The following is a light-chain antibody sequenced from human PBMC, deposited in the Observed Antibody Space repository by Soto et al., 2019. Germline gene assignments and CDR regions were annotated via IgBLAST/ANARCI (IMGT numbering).Light chain of an antibody. V-gene: IGLV2-11*01. Sequence: QSALTQPRSVSGSPGQSVTISCTGTSSDVGGYNYVSWYQQHPGKAPKLMIYDVSKRPSGVPDRFSGSKSGNTASLTISGLQAEDEADYYCFSYAGSYTFGVFGGGTQLTVL. J-gene: IGLJ2*01. CDR2: DVS. CDR3: FSYAGSYTFGV. CDR1: SSDVGGYNY.